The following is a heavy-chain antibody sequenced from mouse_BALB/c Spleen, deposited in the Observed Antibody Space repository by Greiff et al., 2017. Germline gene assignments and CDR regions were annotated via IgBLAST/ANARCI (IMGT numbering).Heavy chain of an antibody. D-gene: IGHD2-2*01. Sequence: EVMLVESGGGLVQPGGSLKLSCAASGFTFSDYYMYWVRQTPEKRLEWVATISDGGSYTYYPDSVKGRFTISRDNAKNNLYLQMSSLKSEDTAMYYCARDGYGYDVGDYWGQGTTLTVSS. V-gene: IGHV5-4*02. J-gene: IGHJ2*01. CDR3: ARDGYGYDVGDY. CDR2: ISDGGSYT. CDR1: GFTFSDYY.